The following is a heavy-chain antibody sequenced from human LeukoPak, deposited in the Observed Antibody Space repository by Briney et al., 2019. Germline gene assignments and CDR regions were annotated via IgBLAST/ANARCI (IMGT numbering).Heavy chain of an antibody. D-gene: IGHD5-12*01. Sequence: PSETLSLTCTVSGGSISSSSYYWGWIRQPPGKGLEWIGEINHSGSTNYNPSLKSRVTISVDTSKNQFSLKLSSVTAADTAVYYCARDSFYSGWCREVRASPYDYWGQGTLVTVSS. J-gene: IGHJ4*02. CDR3: ARDSFYSGWCREVRASPYDY. CDR1: GGSISSSSYY. CDR2: INHSGST. V-gene: IGHV4-39*07.